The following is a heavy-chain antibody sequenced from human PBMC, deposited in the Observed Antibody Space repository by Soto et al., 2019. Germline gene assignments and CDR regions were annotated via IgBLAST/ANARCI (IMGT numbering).Heavy chain of an antibody. V-gene: IGHV1-46*01. J-gene: IGHJ4*02. Sequence: ASVKVSCKASGYTFTSYYIHWVRQAPGQGLEWMGIINPSGGSTSYAQKFQGRVTMTRDTSTSTVYMELSSLRSEDTAVYYCAGADHYYDSSGYYSGSLGYWGQGTLVTVSS. CDR2: INPSGGST. CDR3: AGADHYYDSSGYYSGSLGY. D-gene: IGHD3-22*01. CDR1: GYTFTSYY.